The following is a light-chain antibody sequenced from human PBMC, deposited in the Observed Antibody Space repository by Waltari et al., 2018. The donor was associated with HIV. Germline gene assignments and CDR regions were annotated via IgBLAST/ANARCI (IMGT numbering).Light chain of an antibody. J-gene: IGLJ2*01. Sequence: QSVLTQPPSVSAAPGQKVTISCSGSSSNLGNNSVSWYQQRPGTAPKLLIYDNNKRPSGIPDRFSGSKSGTSATLGITGLQTGDEADYYCGTWDSSLSAVVFGGGTKLTVL. CDR2: DNN. CDR3: GTWDSSLSAVV. CDR1: SSNLGNNS. V-gene: IGLV1-51*01.